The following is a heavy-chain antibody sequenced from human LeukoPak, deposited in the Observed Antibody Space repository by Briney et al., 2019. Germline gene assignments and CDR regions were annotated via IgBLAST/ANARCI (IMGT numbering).Heavy chain of an antibody. CDR2: IYYRGST. V-gene: IGHV4-39*01. CDR3: AVAAAGDSFDY. D-gene: IGHD6-13*01. CDR1: GGSISSSSYY. Sequence: SETLSLTCTVSGGSISSSSYYWGSIRQPPGKGLEWIGSIYYRGSTYYNPSLKSRVTISVDTSKNQFSLKLSSVTAADTAVYYCAVAAAGDSFDYWGQGTLVTVSS. J-gene: IGHJ4*02.